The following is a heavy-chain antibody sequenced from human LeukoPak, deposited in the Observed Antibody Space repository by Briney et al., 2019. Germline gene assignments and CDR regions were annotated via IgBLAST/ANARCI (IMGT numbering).Heavy chain of an antibody. V-gene: IGHV3-7*01. Sequence: GGSLRLSCAASGFTFSSYWMSWVRQAPGKGLEWVANIKQDGSEKYYVDSVKGRFTISRDNAKNSLYLQMNSLRAEDTAVYYCASIDSSSWYDASDIWGQGTMVTVSS. CDR1: GFTFSSYW. CDR3: ASIDSSSWYDASDI. J-gene: IGHJ3*02. CDR2: IKQDGSEK. D-gene: IGHD6-13*01.